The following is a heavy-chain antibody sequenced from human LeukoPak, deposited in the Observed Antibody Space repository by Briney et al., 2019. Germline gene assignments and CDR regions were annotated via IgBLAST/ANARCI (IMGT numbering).Heavy chain of an antibody. CDR2: ISSGSSYI. Sequence: PGGSLRRSCAASGFTFSNKSMNCVRQAPGKGLEWVSSISSGSSYIYYADSVKGRFTISRDNAKNSLFLQMNSLRAEDTAAYYCARDPGGRANIDYCGRGTLVTVSS. J-gene: IGHJ4*02. V-gene: IGHV3-21*01. CDR1: GFTFSNKS. CDR3: ARDPGGRANIDY. D-gene: IGHD1-14*01.